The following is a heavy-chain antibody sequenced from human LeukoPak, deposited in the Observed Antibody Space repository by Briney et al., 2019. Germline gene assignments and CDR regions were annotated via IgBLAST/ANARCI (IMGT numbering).Heavy chain of an antibody. CDR1: GFTFSSYG. D-gene: IGHD6-13*01. CDR2: IWYDGSNK. Sequence: PGRSLRLSCAASGFTFSSYGMHWVRQAPGKGLEWVAVIWYDGSNKYYADSVKGRFTISRDNSKNTLYLQMNSLRAEDTAVYYRAKLLLAARELFDYWGQGTLVTVSS. CDR3: AKLLLAARELFDY. V-gene: IGHV3-33*06. J-gene: IGHJ4*02.